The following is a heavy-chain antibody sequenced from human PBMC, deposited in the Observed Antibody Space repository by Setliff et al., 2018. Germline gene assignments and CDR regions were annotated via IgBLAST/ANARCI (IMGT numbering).Heavy chain of an antibody. D-gene: IGHD6-19*01. Sequence: GGSLRLSCAASGFTFSGSAMHWVRQASGKGLEWVGRIRSKTSGFATAYSASVKGRFTISRDDSMNTAYLQMDSLRTEDTAVYYCSRAVDGRTWFDPWGQGALVTVLL. CDR1: GFTFSGSA. CDR2: IRSKTSGFAT. J-gene: IGHJ5*02. CDR3: SRAVDGRTWFDP. V-gene: IGHV3-73*01.